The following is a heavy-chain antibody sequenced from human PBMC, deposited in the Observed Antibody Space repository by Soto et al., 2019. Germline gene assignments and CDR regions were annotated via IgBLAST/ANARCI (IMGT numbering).Heavy chain of an antibody. CDR1: GYTFTGYY. V-gene: IGHV1-2*02. Sequence: ASVEVSCKXSGYTFTGYYMHLVRQAPGQGLEWMGWINPSSGDTDYGQKFQGRVTMTRDTSISTAYMEVSRLTSDDTAFHYCARGGSSWYEGAFDIWGQGTMVTVSS. CDR2: INPSSGDT. J-gene: IGHJ3*02. D-gene: IGHD6-13*01. CDR3: ARGGSSWYEGAFDI.